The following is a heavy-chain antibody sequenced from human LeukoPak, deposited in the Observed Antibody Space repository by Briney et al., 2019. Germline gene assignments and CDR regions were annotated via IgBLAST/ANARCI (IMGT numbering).Heavy chain of an antibody. CDR2: IWYDGSKK. CDR1: GFTFSSYG. CDR3: ARDSSWQLEYFQH. J-gene: IGHJ1*01. D-gene: IGHD6-13*01. V-gene: IGHV3-33*01. Sequence: GGSLRLSCAASGFTFSSYGMHWVRQAPGKGLEWVAVIWYDGSKKYYADSVKGRFTVSRDNSKNTLYLQTNSLRAEDTAVCYCARDSSWQLEYFQHWGQGTLVTVSS.